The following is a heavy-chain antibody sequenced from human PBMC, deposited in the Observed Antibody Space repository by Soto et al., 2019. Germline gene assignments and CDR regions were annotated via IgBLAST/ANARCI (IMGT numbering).Heavy chain of an antibody. J-gene: IGHJ4*02. V-gene: IGHV3-7*01. CDR1: GFTFGRHW. Sequence: EVQVVESGGGLVQPGGSLRLSCAGSGFTFGRHWMTWVRQAPGKGLEWVANIKEDGSEIYYVDSVKGRFTISRDNAKNSVYLQMNSLRAEDTALYYCARDTYGDSGQVLDYWGQGTLVTVSS. D-gene: IGHD4-17*01. CDR2: IKEDGSEI. CDR3: ARDTYGDSGQVLDY.